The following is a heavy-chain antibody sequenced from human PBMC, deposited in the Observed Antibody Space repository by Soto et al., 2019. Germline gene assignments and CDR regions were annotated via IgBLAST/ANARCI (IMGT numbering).Heavy chain of an antibody. CDR2: IYYSGTT. CDR3: WGGGSIVVATRGFRAV. J-gene: IGHJ6*04. Sequence: SETLSLTCTVSGGSISSYYWSWIRQPPGKGLEWIGCIYYSGTTNYNPSLKSRVTISVDTSKNQFSLKLSSVTAADTALYYCWGGGSIVVATRGFRAVGGKGPTVTVSS. CDR1: GGSISSYY. V-gene: IGHV4-59*08. D-gene: IGHD3-22*01.